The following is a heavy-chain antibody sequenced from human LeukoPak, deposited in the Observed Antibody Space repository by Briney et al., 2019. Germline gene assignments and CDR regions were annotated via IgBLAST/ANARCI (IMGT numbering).Heavy chain of an antibody. CDR1: GGSISSHY. V-gene: IGHV4-59*11. J-gene: IGHJ5*02. D-gene: IGHD4-23*01. CDR3: ARETDCGGYVGGNWFNP. CDR2: IYYSGST. Sequence: SETLSLTCTVSGGSISSHYWSWIRQPPGKGLEWIGYIYYSGSTNYNPSLKSRVTISVDTSKNQFSLKLSSVTAATTAVYYCARETDCGGYVGGNWFNPGGRETLVTVSS.